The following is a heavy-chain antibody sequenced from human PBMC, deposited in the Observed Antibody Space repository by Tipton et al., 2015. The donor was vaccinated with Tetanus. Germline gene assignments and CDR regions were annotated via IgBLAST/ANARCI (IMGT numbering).Heavy chain of an antibody. CDR2: INARTHTI. CDR1: GFKFSDYS. CDR3: ARGSGAMDS. J-gene: IGHJ4*02. V-gene: IGHV3-48*02. Sequence: SLRLSCGVSGFKFSDYSMNWVRQAPGKGLEWISCINARTHTIYYADSVKGRFTISRDNAKNSLYLQMTSLRDEDTALYYCARGSGAMDSWGQGTLVTVSS. D-gene: IGHD7-27*01.